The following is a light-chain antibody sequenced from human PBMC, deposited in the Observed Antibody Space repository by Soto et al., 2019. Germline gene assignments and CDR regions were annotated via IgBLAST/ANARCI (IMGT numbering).Light chain of an antibody. CDR2: KAS. Sequence: DIQMTQSPATLSASVGDRVTITCRASQSISIWLAWYQQKPGKAPNLLISKASSLESGVPSRFSGSGSGTEFTLPINSLQHDDFATYYCQQYNSDSTFGQGTKVEIK. CDR3: QQYNSDST. J-gene: IGKJ1*01. V-gene: IGKV1-5*03. CDR1: QSISIW.